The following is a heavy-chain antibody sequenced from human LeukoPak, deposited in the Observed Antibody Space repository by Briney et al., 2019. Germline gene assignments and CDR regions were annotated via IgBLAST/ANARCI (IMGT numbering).Heavy chain of an antibody. D-gene: IGHD3-22*01. CDR3: ARGTYDSSGYYFYFDY. CDR1: GGSFSGYY. Sequence: SETLSLTCAVSGGSFSGYYWSWIRQPPGKRLEWIGRVNHGGSTNYNPSLKSRVTLSVHTSKNQFSLNLTSVTAADAAVYYCARGTYDSSGYYFYFDYWAQGILVTVSS. V-gene: IGHV4-34*01. J-gene: IGHJ4*02. CDR2: VNHGGST.